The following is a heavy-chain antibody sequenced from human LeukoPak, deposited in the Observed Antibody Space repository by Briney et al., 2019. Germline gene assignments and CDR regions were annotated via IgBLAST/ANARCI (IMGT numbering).Heavy chain of an antibody. CDR3: ARDDGFSSYSY. CDR2: MNLDGREK. CDR1: GFTFSSYW. J-gene: IGHJ4*02. Sequence: GGSLRLSCAASGFTFSSYWMTWVRQAPGKGLEWVANMNLDGREKYYVDSVKGRFTISRDNAKNSLYLQMNSQTAEDTAVYYCARDDGFSSYSYWGQGALVTVSS. V-gene: IGHV3-7*01. D-gene: IGHD3/OR15-3a*01.